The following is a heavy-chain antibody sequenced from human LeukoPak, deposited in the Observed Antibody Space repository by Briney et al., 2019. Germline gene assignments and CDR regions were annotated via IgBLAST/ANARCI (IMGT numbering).Heavy chain of an antibody. CDR3: ARDRGQTNDPNYYYYMDV. V-gene: IGHV1-69*05. J-gene: IGHJ6*03. CDR2: IIPIFGTA. Sequence: ASVKVSCKASGGTFSSYAISWVRQAPGQGLEWMGGIIPIFGTANYAQKFQGRVTITTDESTSTAYMELSSLRSEDTAVYYCARDRGQTNDPNYYYYMDVWGKGTTVTVSS. CDR1: GGTFSSYA. D-gene: IGHD2-8*01.